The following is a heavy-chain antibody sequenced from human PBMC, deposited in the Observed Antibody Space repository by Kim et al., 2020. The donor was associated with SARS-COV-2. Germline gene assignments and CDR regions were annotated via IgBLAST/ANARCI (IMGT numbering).Heavy chain of an antibody. CDR3: ASGPVGYGGNSDYYYYGMDV. V-gene: IGHV3-30*01. J-gene: IGHJ6*02. Sequence: GRFTISRDNSKNTLYLQMNSLRAEDTAVYYCASGPVGYGGNSDYYYYGMDVWGQGTTVTVSS. D-gene: IGHD2-21*02.